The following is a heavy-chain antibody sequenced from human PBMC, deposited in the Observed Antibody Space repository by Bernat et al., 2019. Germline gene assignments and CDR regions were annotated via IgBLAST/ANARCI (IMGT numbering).Heavy chain of an antibody. CDR1: GFTFSSYA. V-gene: IGHV3-23*01. CDR2: ISGSGGST. Sequence: EVQLLESGGGLVQPGGSLRLSCAASGFTFSSYAMSWVRQAPGKGLEWVSAISGSGGSTYYADSVKGRFTISRDNSKNTLYLQMNSLRAEDTAVYYCAQVGEQQLVLDYWGQGTLVTVSS. D-gene: IGHD6-13*01. J-gene: IGHJ4*02. CDR3: AQVGEQQLVLDY.